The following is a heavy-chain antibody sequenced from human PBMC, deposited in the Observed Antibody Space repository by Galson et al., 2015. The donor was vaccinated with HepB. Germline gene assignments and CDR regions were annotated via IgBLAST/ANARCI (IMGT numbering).Heavy chain of an antibody. Sequence: SLRLSCAASGFTFSNDAMSWVRQAPGKGLEWVSVISGSGSTYYADSMKGRFTISRDNSRNTLYLQMKSLRAEDTAVYYCAKDHFSGDVFDIWGQGTMVTVSS. V-gene: IGHV3-23*01. J-gene: IGHJ3*02. D-gene: IGHD2/OR15-2a*01. CDR2: ISGSGST. CDR1: GFTFSNDA. CDR3: AKDHFSGDVFDI.